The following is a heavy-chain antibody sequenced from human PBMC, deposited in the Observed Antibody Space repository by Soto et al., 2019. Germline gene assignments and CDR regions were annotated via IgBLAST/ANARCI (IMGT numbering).Heavy chain of an antibody. CDR3: ARGPRGGNDYSHYNWFDP. D-gene: IGHD4-4*01. CDR1: GYSFKTYD. Sequence: QVQLVQSGAEVREPGASVTVSCRASGYSFKTYDINWVRQATGQGPEWMGWMNPERGETEYAPKFPGRVTMTGDTSINTAYLELSSLRSEDTALYYCARGPRGGNDYSHYNWFDPWGQGTLVTVSS. CDR2: MNPERGET. J-gene: IGHJ5*02. V-gene: IGHV1-8*02.